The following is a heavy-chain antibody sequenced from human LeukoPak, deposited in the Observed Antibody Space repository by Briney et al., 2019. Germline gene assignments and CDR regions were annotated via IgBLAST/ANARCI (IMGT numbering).Heavy chain of an antibody. J-gene: IGHJ4*02. CDR3: ARDHHDYYGPGY. CDR2: IYSGGST. D-gene: IGHD3-10*01. CDR1: GFTVSSNY. Sequence: GGSLRLSCAASGFTVSSNYMSWVRQAPGKGLEWVSVIYSGGSTYYADSVKGRFTISRDSSKNTLYLQMNSLRAEDTAVYYCARDHHDYYGPGYWGQGTLVTVSS. V-gene: IGHV3-53*01.